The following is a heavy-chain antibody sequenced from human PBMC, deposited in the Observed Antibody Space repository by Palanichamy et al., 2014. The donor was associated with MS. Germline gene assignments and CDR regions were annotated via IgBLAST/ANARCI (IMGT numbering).Heavy chain of an antibody. D-gene: IGHD2-15*01. Sequence: EVQLVESGGRLVQPGGSLRLSCEASGFTFRSYWMTWVRQAPGKGLEWVASLKEDGGAENYVDSVKGRFTISRDNAKQSLFLQMNSLRVEDTAVYYCAREVRGSRCEGGNCYDGWYFDLRGRGTLVTVFS. V-gene: IGHV3-7*01. CDR1: GFTFRSYW. J-gene: IGHJ2*01. CDR3: AREVRGSRCEGGNCYDGWYFDL. CDR2: LKEDGGAE.